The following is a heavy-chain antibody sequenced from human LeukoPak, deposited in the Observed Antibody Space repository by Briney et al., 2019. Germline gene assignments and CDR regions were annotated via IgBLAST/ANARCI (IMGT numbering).Heavy chain of an antibody. V-gene: IGHV1-2*02. J-gene: IGHJ4*02. CDR3: ARGGFDWLLSLDY. CDR2: INPNSGGT. D-gene: IGHD3-9*01. CDR1: GYTFTGYY. Sequence: ASVKVSCKASGYTFTGYYIHWVRQAPGQGLEWMGWINPNSGGTNYAQKFQGRVTMTRNTSISTAYMELSSLRSEDTAVYYCARGGFDWLLSLDYWGQGTLVTVSS.